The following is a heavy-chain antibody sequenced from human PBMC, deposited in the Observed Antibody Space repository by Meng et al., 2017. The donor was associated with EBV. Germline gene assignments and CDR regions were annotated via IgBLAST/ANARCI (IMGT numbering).Heavy chain of an antibody. V-gene: IGHV1-69*01. CDR2: FLPRLGAP. CDR3: ASESGRGYTPDY. J-gene: IGHJ4*02. Sequence: QVQWVTAAAEVKKPGSSVKVSCKTSGGPFRYYAISWVRQAPGQGLEWLGGFLPRLGAPNYAQKFHGRVKITADESTSTHYMDLSSLRSEDTAIYYCASESGRGYTPDYWGQGTLVTVSS. CDR1: GGPFRYYA. D-gene: IGHD3-10*01.